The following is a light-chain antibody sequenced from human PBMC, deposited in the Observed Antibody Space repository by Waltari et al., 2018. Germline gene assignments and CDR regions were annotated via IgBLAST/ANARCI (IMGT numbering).Light chain of an antibody. CDR2: DAS. V-gene: IGKV3-11*01. Sequence: IVLTQSPATLSLSPGERATLSCRASQSVSSDLAWYQQRPGQAPRLLIYDASTRATGIPARFTGSGSGTDFTLAISNLEPEDFAVYYCQQRSNWPYTFGQGTKLDFK. CDR1: QSVSSD. CDR3: QQRSNWPYT. J-gene: IGKJ2*01.